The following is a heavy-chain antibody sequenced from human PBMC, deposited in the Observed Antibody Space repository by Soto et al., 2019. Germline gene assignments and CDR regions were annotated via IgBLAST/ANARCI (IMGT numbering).Heavy chain of an antibody. CDR1: GFTFSSYG. Sequence: QVQLVESGGGVVQPGRSLRLSCAASGFTFSSYGMHWVRQAPGKGLEWVAVISYDGSNKYYADSVKGRFTISRDNYKNTLYLQMNSLRAEDTAVYYCAKEVYYDFWSGYYTRLDYYYGMDVWGQGTTVTVSS. J-gene: IGHJ6*02. D-gene: IGHD3-3*01. V-gene: IGHV3-30*18. CDR2: ISYDGSNK. CDR3: AKEVYYDFWSGYYTRLDYYYGMDV.